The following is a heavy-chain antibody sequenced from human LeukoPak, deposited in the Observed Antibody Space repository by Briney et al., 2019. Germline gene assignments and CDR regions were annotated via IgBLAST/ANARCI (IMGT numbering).Heavy chain of an antibody. Sequence: ASVKVSCKASGYTFTSYGISWVRQAPGQGLEWMGWISAYNGNTNYAQKFQGRVTMTRNTSISTAYMELSSLRSEDTAVYYCATGRGDSIDYWGQGTLVTVSS. CDR1: GYTFTSYG. CDR2: ISAYNGNT. CDR3: ATGRGDSIDY. V-gene: IGHV1-18*01. D-gene: IGHD2-21*02. J-gene: IGHJ4*02.